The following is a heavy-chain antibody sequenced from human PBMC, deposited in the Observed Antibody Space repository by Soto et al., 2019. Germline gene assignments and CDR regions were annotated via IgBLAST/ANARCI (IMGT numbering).Heavy chain of an antibody. J-gene: IGHJ3*02. Sequence: GGSLRLSCAASGFTFSSYGMHWVRQAPGKGLEWVAVIWYDGSNKYYADSVKGRFTISRDNSKNTLYLQMNSLRAEDTAVYYCAREDGVLYAFDIWGQGTMVTVSS. D-gene: IGHD3-10*01. CDR1: GFTFSSYG. V-gene: IGHV3-33*01. CDR3: AREDGVLYAFDI. CDR2: IWYDGSNK.